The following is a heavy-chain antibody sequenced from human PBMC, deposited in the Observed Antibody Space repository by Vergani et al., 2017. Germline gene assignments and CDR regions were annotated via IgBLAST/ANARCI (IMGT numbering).Heavy chain of an antibody. J-gene: IGHJ4*02. D-gene: IGHD6-19*01. V-gene: IGHV3-48*01. CDR2: ISSSSSTI. Sequence: QLVESGGGWVQPGGSLRLSCVVSGFDFSSYIMNWVRQAPGKGLEWVSYISSSSSTIYYADSVKGRFTISRDNAKNSLYLQMNSLGAEDTAVYYCARVGQAVAVSFDYWGQGTLVTVSS. CDR3: ARVGQAVAVSFDY. CDR1: GFDFSSYI.